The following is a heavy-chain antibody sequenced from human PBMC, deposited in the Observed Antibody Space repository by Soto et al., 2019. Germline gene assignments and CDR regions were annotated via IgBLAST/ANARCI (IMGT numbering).Heavy chain of an antibody. D-gene: IGHD1-26*01. V-gene: IGHV4-28*01. CDR1: GYSISSSNW. CDR2: IYYSGTT. CDR3: ARREIQGPIDY. Sequence: QVQLQESGPGLVKPSDTLSLTCAVSGYSISSSNWWGWIRQPPGKGLEWIGYIYYSGTTYYNPSLNGRVTMSVDTSKDQFSLKLSSVTAVDTAVYYCARREIQGPIDYWGQGTLVTVSS. J-gene: IGHJ4*02.